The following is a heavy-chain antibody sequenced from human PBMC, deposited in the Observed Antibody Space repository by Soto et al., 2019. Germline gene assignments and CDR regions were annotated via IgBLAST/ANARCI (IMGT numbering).Heavy chain of an antibody. V-gene: IGHV4-61*01. CDR2: IYYTGNT. CDR3: VRYCAGGICSVGRFDP. CDR1: GDSISSSSYY. J-gene: IGHJ5*02. D-gene: IGHD2-8*02. Sequence: QVQLQESVPGLVKPSETLSLTCTVSGDSISSSSYYWSWIRQPPGKGLEWIGYIYYTGNTDYNPSLKSRLSISLDMCKNEFSLRLNAVTAADTAVYYCVRYCAGGICSVGRFDPWGQGALGTVSS.